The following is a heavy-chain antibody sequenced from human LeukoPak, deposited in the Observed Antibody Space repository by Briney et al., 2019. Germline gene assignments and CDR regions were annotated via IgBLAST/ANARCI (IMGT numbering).Heavy chain of an antibody. Sequence: TSETLSLTCTVSGGSISSYYWSWIRQPPGKGLEWIGYIYYSGSTNYNPSLKSRVTISVDTSKNQFSLKLSSVTAADTAVYYCARSGGSWRPYGGAFDIWGQGTMVTVSS. D-gene: IGHD2-15*01. CDR2: IYYSGST. J-gene: IGHJ3*02. CDR3: ARSGGSWRPYGGAFDI. CDR1: GGSISSYY. V-gene: IGHV4-59*01.